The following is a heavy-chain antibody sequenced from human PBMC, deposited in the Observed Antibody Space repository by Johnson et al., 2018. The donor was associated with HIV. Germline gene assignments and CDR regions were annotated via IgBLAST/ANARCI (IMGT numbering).Heavy chain of an antibody. CDR3: ARDRTITGNDPFDI. V-gene: IGHV3-30-3*01. CDR2: ISYDGNNK. Sequence: QVQLVESGGGLVQPGGSLRLSCAASGFTFDDYAMHWVRQAPGKGLEWVAIISYDGNNKYYADSVKGRFTISRDNSKNMLYLQMNSLRAEDTALYYCARDRTITGNDPFDIWGQGTMVTVSS. CDR1: GFTFDDYA. J-gene: IGHJ3*02. D-gene: IGHD1-20*01.